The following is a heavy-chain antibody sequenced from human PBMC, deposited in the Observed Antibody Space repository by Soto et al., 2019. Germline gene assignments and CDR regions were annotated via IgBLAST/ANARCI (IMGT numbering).Heavy chain of an antibody. CDR3: ERDRSDDLSSSGAFDV. J-gene: IGHJ3*01. CDR2: IYHTGST. Sequence: LTCTVSGGSVSSGSHYWSWVRQPPGKGLEWMADIYHTGSTNYNPSLRRRVTISVDMPKNQFYLRLDSLTTADTAVYYCERDRSDDLSSSGAFDVWGRGTMVTVSS. CDR1: GGSVSSGSHY. D-gene: IGHD6-6*01. V-gene: IGHV4-61*01.